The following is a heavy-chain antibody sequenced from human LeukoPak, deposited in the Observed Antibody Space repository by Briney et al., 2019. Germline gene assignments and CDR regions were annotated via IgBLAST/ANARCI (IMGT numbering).Heavy chain of an antibody. Sequence: GGSLRLSCAASGFTFSSYSMNWVRQAPGKGLEWVAVIWHDGSNKYYADSVKGRFTISRDNSKNTLYLQMNSLRAEDTAVYYCARDSYDSSGYYNWFDPWGQGTLVTVSS. D-gene: IGHD3-22*01. CDR1: GFTFSSYS. V-gene: IGHV3-33*08. CDR3: ARDSYDSSGYYNWFDP. CDR2: IWHDGSNK. J-gene: IGHJ5*02.